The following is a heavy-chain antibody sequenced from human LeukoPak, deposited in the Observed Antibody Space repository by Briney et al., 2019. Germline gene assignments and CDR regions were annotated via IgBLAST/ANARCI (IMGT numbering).Heavy chain of an antibody. J-gene: IGHJ6*03. CDR3: ARDCCGSGYYPYYMDV. CDR2: IYYSGST. CDR1: GGSISSSSYY. V-gene: IGHV4-39*07. Sequence: TSETLSLSCTVSGGSISSSSYYWGWIRQPPGKGLEWIGSIYYSGSTYYNPSLKSRVTISVDTSKNEFSLKLSSVTAADTAVYYCARDCCGSGYYPYYMDVWGKGTTVTISS. D-gene: IGHD3-3*01.